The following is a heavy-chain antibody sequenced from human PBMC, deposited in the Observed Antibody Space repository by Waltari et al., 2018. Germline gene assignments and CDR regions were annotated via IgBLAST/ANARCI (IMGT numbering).Heavy chain of an antibody. CDR3: AKDPGSSWYYYGMDV. CDR2: ISGSGGST. V-gene: IGHV3-23*01. CDR1: GFTFSSYA. Sequence: EVQLLESGGGLVQPGGSLRLSCAASGFTFSSYAMSWVRQAPGKGLEWVSAISGSGGSTYYADAVKGRFTISRDNSKNTLYLQMNSLRAEDTAVYYCAKDPGSSWYYYGMDVWGQGTTVTVSS. D-gene: IGHD6-13*01. J-gene: IGHJ6*02.